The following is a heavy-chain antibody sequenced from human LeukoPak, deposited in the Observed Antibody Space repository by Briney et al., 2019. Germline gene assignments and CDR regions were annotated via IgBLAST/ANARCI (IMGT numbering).Heavy chain of an antibody. V-gene: IGHV4-4*07. D-gene: IGHD1-14*01. J-gene: IGHJ3*01. CDR2: IFPGGTS. CDR1: GDSITNYY. CDR3: ARGPLTEAHTFDV. Sequence: PSETLSITCTVSGDSITNYYWTWIRQPAGKGLDWIGRIFPGGTSYFNPSLKSRLTLSVDTSKNQISLRLTSVTAADTAVYFCARGPLTEAHTFDVWGQGTVVTVSS.